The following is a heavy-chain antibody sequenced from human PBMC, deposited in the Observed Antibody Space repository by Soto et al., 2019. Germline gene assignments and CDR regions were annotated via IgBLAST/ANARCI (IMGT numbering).Heavy chain of an antibody. D-gene: IGHD3-9*01. CDR3: ARVLRYFDWLPNDAFDI. CDR1: GFTFSSYG. V-gene: IGHV3-30*03. CDR2: ISYDGSNK. J-gene: IGHJ3*02. Sequence: GGSLRLSCAASGFTFSSYGMHWVRQAPGKGLEWVAVISYDGSNKYYADSVKGRFTISRDNSKSTLYLQMNSLRAEDTAVYYCARVLRYFDWLPNDAFDIWGQGTMVTVSS.